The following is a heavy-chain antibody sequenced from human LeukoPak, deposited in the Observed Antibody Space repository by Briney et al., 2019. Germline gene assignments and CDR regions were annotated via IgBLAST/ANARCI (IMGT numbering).Heavy chain of an antibody. J-gene: IGHJ4*02. CDR3: ARETRITGTWGGYSYGLPFLDY. V-gene: IGHV4-61*02. CDR2: IYTSGST. CDR1: GGSISSGSYY. D-gene: IGHD5-18*01. Sequence: SQTLSLTCTVSGGSISSGSYYWSWIRQPAGKGLEWIGRIYTSGSTNYNPSLKSRVTISVDTSKNQFSLKLSSVTAADTAVYYCARETRITGTWGGYSYGLPFLDYWGQGTLVTVSS.